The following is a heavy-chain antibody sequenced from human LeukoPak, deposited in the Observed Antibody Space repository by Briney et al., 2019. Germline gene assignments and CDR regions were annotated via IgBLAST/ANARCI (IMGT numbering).Heavy chain of an antibody. D-gene: IGHD1-26*01. CDR1: GYSFTSYW. V-gene: IGHV5-51*01. CDR3: ARQASGGSYYGTEYYFDY. J-gene: IGHJ4*02. CDR2: IYPGDSDT. Sequence: GESLKISCKGSGYSFTSYWIGWVRPMPGKGLEWMGIIYPGDSDTRYSPSFQGQVTISANKSISTAYLPWSSLKASDTAMYYCARQASGGSYYGTEYYFDYWGQGTLVTVSS.